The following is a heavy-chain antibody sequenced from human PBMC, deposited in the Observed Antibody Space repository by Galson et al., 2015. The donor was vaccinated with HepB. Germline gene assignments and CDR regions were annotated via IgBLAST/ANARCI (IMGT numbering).Heavy chain of an antibody. D-gene: IGHD3-10*01. V-gene: IGHV3-33*01. CDR1: GFTFSSYG. J-gene: IGHJ4*02. Sequence: SLRLSCAASGFTFSSYGMHWVRQAPGKGLEWVAVIWYDGSNKYYADSVKGRFTISRDNSKNTLYPQMNSLRAEDTAVYYCARTPRAGGYYFDSWGQGTLVTVSS. CDR2: IWYDGSNK. CDR3: ARTPRAGGYYFDS.